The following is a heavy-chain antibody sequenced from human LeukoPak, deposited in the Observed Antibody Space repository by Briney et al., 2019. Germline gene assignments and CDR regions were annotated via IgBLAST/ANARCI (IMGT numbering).Heavy chain of an antibody. V-gene: IGHV3-30*18. CDR3: AKGFGYFDWLLSPLDYYYYGMDV. CDR1: GFTFSSYG. D-gene: IGHD3-9*01. Sequence: GGPLRLSCAASGFTFSSYGMHWVRQAPGKGLEWVAVISYDGGNKYYADSVKGRFTISRDNSKNTLYLQMNSLRAEDTAVYYCAKGFGYFDWLLSPLDYYYYGMDVWGQGTTVTVSS. CDR2: ISYDGGNK. J-gene: IGHJ6*02.